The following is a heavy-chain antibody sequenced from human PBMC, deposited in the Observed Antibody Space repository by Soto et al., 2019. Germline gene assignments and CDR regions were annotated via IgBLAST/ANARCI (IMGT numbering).Heavy chain of an antibody. V-gene: IGHV3-23*01. CDR1: GFTFSTYA. Sequence: EVQLLESGGGLVQPGGSLRLSCAASGFTFSTYAMSWVRQAPGKGLEWVSGISGSGGSTYYADSVKGRFTISRDNSKNTLYRQMNSLRAEDTAVYYCALQQAVAGTTNWFDPWGQGTLVTVSS. D-gene: IGHD6-19*01. J-gene: IGHJ5*02. CDR2: ISGSGGST. CDR3: ALQQAVAGTTNWFDP.